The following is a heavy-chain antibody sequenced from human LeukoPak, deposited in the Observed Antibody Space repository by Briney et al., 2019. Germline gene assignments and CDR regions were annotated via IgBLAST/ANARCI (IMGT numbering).Heavy chain of an antibody. Sequence: SETLSLTSTVYGVSISGYSWGWIRQPPGKGLEGIGRINTSGSTNYNTALKSRVTMSVDTSKNQFALKLSSVTAADTAVYYCARQGGVRSCDYWGQGTLVSASS. V-gene: IGHV4-4*07. J-gene: IGHJ4*02. D-gene: IGHD2-8*02. CDR1: GVSISGYS. CDR2: INTSGST. CDR3: ARQGGVRSCDY.